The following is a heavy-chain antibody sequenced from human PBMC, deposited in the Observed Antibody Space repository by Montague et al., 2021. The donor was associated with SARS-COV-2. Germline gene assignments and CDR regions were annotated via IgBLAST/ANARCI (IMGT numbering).Heavy chain of an antibody. D-gene: IGHD5-24*01. CDR3: SRETFSFYGMDV. CDR1: GGSISTYY. V-gene: IGHV4-59*04. J-gene: IGHJ6*02. Sequence: SETLSLTCSVSGGSISTYYWNWIRQPPGKGLEWLASIHYSGYACNHPSLRRRGTLSVALAKNQFSLKVSSGTAADTAVYYCSRETFSFYGMDVWGQGTTVTVSS. CDR2: IHYSGYA.